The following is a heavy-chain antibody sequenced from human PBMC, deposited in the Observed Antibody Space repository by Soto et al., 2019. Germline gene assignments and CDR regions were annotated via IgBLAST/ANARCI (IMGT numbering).Heavy chain of an antibody. J-gene: IGHJ4*02. Sequence: GGSLRLSCAASGFTFSSYWMHWVRQAPGKGLVWVSRINSDGSSTSYADSVKGRFTISRDNAKNTLYLQMNSLRAEDTAVYYCARVSRYCGGDCLFDYWGQGTLVTVSS. CDR3: ARVSRYCGGDCLFDY. CDR2: INSDGSST. V-gene: IGHV3-74*01. D-gene: IGHD2-21*02. CDR1: GFTFSSYW.